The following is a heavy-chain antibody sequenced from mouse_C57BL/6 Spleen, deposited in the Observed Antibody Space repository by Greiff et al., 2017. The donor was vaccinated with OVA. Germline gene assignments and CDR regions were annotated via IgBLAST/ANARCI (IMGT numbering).Heavy chain of an antibody. D-gene: IGHD2-5*01. CDR3: ARKKEGPYSNYDAMDY. Sequence: QVHVKQPGAELVMPGASVKLSCKASGYTFTSYWMHWVKQRPGQGLEWIGEIDPSDSYTNYNQKFKGKSTLTVDKSSSTAYMQLSSLTSKDSAVYYCARKKEGPYSNYDAMDYWGQGTSVTVSS. CDR1: GYTFTSYW. J-gene: IGHJ4*01. V-gene: IGHV1-69*01. CDR2: IDPSDSYT.